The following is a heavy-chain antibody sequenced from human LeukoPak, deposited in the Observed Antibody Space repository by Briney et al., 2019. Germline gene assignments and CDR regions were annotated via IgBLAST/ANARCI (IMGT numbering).Heavy chain of an antibody. D-gene: IGHD5-18*01. CDR3: AREESGYSYGHNWFDP. V-gene: IGHV1-18*01. CDR1: GYTFTSYG. CDR2: ISAYNGNT. J-gene: IGHJ5*02. Sequence: ASVKVSCKASGYTFTSYGISWVRQAPGQGLEWMGWISAYNGNTNYAQKLQGRVTMTTDTSTSTAYMELRSLRSDDTAVYYCAREESGYSYGHNWFDPWGQRTLVTDSS.